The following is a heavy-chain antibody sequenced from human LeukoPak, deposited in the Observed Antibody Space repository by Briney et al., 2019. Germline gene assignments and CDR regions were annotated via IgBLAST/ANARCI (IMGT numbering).Heavy chain of an antibody. CDR3: AFPGIAAAGEGVDYYYYGMDV. Sequence: ASVKVSCKASGGTFSSYAISWVRQAPGQGLEWMGGIIPIFGTANYAQKFQGRVTITADKSTSTAYMELSSLRSEDTAVYYCAFPGIAAAGEGVDYYYYGMDVWGKGTTVTVSS. V-gene: IGHV1-69*06. CDR1: GGTFSSYA. D-gene: IGHD6-13*01. J-gene: IGHJ6*04. CDR2: IIPIFGTA.